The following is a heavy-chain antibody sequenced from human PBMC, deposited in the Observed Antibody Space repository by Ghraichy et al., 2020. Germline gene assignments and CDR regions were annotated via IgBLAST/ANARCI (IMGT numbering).Heavy chain of an antibody. CDR1: GFTFSSYW. J-gene: IGHJ6*02. V-gene: IGHV3-7*01. CDR2: IKQDGSEK. D-gene: IGHD3-3*01. CDR3: ARDLTALEWPVSMDV. Sequence: GGSLRLSCAASGFTFSSYWMSWVRQAPGKGLEWVANIKQDGSEKYYVDSVKGRFTISRDNAKNSLYLQMNSLRAEDTAVYYCARDLTALEWPVSMDVWGQGTTVTVSS.